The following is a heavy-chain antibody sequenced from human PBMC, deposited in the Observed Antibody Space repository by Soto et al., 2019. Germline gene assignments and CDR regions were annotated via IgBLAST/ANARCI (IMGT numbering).Heavy chain of an antibody. CDR3: AKGGGGYCGSTSCPGYFDC. V-gene: IGHV3-23*01. CDR1: GFTFSSYA. CDR2: ISGRGGST. Sequence: GGSLRLSCAASGFTFSSYAMSWVRQAPGKGLEWVSIISGRGGSTYYADSVKGRFTISRDNSKNTLYLQMNSLRAEDTAVYYCAKGGGGYCGSTSCPGYFDCWGQGTPVTVSS. D-gene: IGHD2-2*01. J-gene: IGHJ4*02.